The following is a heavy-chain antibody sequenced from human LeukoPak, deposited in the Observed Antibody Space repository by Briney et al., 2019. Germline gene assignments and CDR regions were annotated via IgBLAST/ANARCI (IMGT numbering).Heavy chain of an antibody. CDR3: ARNPPYCTSTSCYNDY. D-gene: IGHD2-2*02. Sequence: ASVKVSCKASGYTFTIYYMHWVRQAPGQGLEWMGWINPNSGATTYAQRFQGRVTMTRDASISTAYMELSGLTSDDTAVYYCARNPPYCTSTSCYNDYWGQGTLVTVSS. CDR2: INPNSGAT. J-gene: IGHJ4*02. V-gene: IGHV1-2*02. CDR1: GYTFTIYY.